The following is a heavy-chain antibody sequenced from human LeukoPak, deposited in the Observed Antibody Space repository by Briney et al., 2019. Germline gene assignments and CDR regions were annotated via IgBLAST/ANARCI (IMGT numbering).Heavy chain of an antibody. D-gene: IGHD4-17*01. Sequence: ASVKVSCKASGYTFTSYGISWVRQAPGQGLEWMGWISAYNGNTNYAQKLQGRVTMTTDTSTSTAYMELRSLRSDDTAVYHCARDRVGYGDKYLDYWGQGTLVTVSS. CDR2: ISAYNGNT. CDR1: GYTFTSYG. CDR3: ARDRVGYGDKYLDY. V-gene: IGHV1-18*04. J-gene: IGHJ4*02.